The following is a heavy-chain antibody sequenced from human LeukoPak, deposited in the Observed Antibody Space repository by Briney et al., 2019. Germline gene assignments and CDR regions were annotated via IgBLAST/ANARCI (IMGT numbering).Heavy chain of an antibody. J-gene: IGHJ4*02. CDR3: ARGGDGFDY. CDR2: MNPNSGNT. Sequence: ASVKVSCKASGGTFIRYAISWVRQAPGQGLEWMGWMNPNSGNTGYAQKFQGRVTMTRNTSISTAYMELSSLRSEDTAVYYCARGGDGFDYWGQGTLVTVSS. D-gene: IGHD5-24*01. V-gene: IGHV1-8*01. CDR1: GGTFIRYA.